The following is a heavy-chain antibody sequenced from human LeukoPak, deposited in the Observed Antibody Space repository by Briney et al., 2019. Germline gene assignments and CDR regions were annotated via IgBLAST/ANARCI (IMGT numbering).Heavy chain of an antibody. J-gene: IGHJ6*03. D-gene: IGHD3-3*01. CDR2: ISSSGSTI. Sequence: GGSLRLSCAASGFTFSDYYMSWIRQAPGKGLEWVSYISSSGSTIYYADSVKGRFTISRDNAKNSLYLQMNSLRAEDTAVYYCARMVRVTIFGVVIPYHYYYMDVWGKGTTVTVSS. CDR1: GFTFSDYY. V-gene: IGHV3-11*01. CDR3: ARMVRVTIFGVVIPYHYYYMDV.